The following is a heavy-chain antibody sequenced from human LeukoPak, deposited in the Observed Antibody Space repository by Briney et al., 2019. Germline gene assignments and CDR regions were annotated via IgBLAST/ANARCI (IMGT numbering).Heavy chain of an antibody. V-gene: IGHV1-46*01. D-gene: IGHD3-3*01. CDR3: ATLFGVVYYMDV. CDR1: GYTFTSHF. J-gene: IGHJ6*03. CDR2: INPRGGST. Sequence: RASVKVSCKASGYTFTSHFMHWVRQAPGQGLEWMGIINPRGGSTSYTQKFQGRVTMTRDTSTSTAYMELSSLRSEDTAVYYCATLFGVVYYMDVWGKGTTVTVSS.